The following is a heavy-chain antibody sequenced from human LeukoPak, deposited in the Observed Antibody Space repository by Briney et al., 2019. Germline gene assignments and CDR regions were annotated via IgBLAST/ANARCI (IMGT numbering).Heavy chain of an antibody. CDR2: IIPRGST. J-gene: IGHJ4*02. D-gene: IGHD6-13*01. CDR3: ARAVPAGFGSSWYGGAVDY. Sequence: SETRSLTCAVYGGSFSGYYWSWIRQPPGKVLEWIGEIIPRGSTNYNPSLKSQVTISVATSKNQFSLKLSSVTAADTAVYYCARAVPAGFGSSWYGGAVDYWGQGTLVTVSS. CDR1: GGSFSGYY. V-gene: IGHV4-34*12.